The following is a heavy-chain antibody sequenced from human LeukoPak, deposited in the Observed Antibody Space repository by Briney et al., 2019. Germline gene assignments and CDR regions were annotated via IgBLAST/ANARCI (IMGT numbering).Heavy chain of an antibody. V-gene: IGHV3-11*04. CDR1: GFIFSDRY. CDR2: ISPDGTNI. J-gene: IGHJ6*03. D-gene: IGHD3-3*01. Sequence: GGSLRLSCVAAGFIFSDRYMSWIRQAPGKGMEWVAYISPDGTNIHYADSVKGRFTISRDNAKNSLFLQVNSLRAEDTAVYYCARVTYDFWSGYPYYYYYYYMDVWGKGTTVTVSS. CDR3: ARVTYDFWSGYPYYYYYYYMDV.